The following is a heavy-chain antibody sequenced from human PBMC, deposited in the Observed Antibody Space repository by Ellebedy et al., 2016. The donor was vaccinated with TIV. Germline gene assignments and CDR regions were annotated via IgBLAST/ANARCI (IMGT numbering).Heavy chain of an antibody. V-gene: IGHV4-59*01. J-gene: IGHJ3*01. CDR1: GGSTRSYY. D-gene: IGHD5-18*01. CDR3: VRYTYGYGFDL. CDR2: IYYTGSTNSGST. Sequence: PSETLSLTCTVSGGSTRSYYWSWIRQPPGKGLEWIGYIYYTGSTNSGSTNYNPSLKSRVTISVDTSKKHFSLKLRSVTAADTAVYYCVRYTYGYGFDLWGRGTMVTVSS.